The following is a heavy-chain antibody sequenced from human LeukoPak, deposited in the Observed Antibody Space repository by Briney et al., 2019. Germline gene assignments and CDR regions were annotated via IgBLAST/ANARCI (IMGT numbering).Heavy chain of an antibody. CDR2: ISSSGSTI. CDR3: AKGNRIPMTPY. J-gene: IGHJ4*02. D-gene: IGHD3-22*01. V-gene: IGHV3-11*01. CDR1: GFTFSDYY. Sequence: GGSLRLSCAASGFTFSDYYVSWIRQAPGKGLEWVSYISSSGSTIYYADSVKGRFTISRDNAKNSLYLQMNSLRAEDTAVYYCAKGNRIPMTPYWGQGTLVTVSS.